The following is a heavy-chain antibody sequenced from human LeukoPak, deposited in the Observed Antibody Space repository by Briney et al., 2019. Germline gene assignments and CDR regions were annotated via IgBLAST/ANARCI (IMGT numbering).Heavy chain of an antibody. V-gene: IGHV4-31*03. D-gene: IGHD3-10*01. Sequence: SETLSLTCTVSGGSVSSGGYYWSWIRQHPGKGLEWIGYIYYSGSTYYNPSLKSRVTISVDTSKNQFSLKLSSVTAADTAVYYCARGDPAAVGGLFDPWGQGTLVTVSS. CDR1: GGSVSSGGYY. J-gene: IGHJ5*02. CDR3: ARGDPAAVGGLFDP. CDR2: IYYSGST.